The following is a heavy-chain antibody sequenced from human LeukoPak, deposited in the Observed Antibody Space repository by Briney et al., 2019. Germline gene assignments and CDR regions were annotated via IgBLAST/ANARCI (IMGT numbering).Heavy chain of an antibody. CDR1: GFTFSSYW. D-gene: IGHD3-3*01. V-gene: IGHV3-74*01. CDR3: ARVYDFWSGYPQSYYYYGMDV. Sequence: GGSLRLSCAASGFTFSSYWMHWVRQAPGKGLVWVSRINSDGSSTSYADSVKGRFTISRDNAKNTPYLQMNSLRAEDTAVYYCARVYDFWSGYPQSYYYYGMDVWGQGTTVTVSS. J-gene: IGHJ6*02. CDR2: INSDGSST.